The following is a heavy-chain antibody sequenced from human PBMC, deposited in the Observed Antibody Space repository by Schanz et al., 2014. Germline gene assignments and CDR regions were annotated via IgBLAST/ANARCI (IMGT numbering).Heavy chain of an antibody. V-gene: IGHV4-59*08. Sequence: QVQLQESGPGLVKPSETLSLTCTVSGGSISGYYWSWIRQPPGKGLEWIGYIYSSGTTRYNPSLKRRVSISGDTPKNHFSLKLPSVTAADTAVYYCARHGGWLLERFDYWGQGTLVTVSS. CDR3: ARHGGWLLERFDY. CDR2: IYSSGTT. D-gene: IGHD5-12*01. CDR1: GGSISGYY. J-gene: IGHJ4*02.